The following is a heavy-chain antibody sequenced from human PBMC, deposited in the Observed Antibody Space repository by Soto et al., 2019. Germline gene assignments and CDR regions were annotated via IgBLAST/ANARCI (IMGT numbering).Heavy chain of an antibody. CDR2: ISAYNGNT. CDR3: ARDRNILFLGRLSSGYYGMDV. Sequence: ASVKVSCKASGYTFTSYGISWVRQAPGQGLEWMGWISAYNGNTNYAQKLQGRVTMTTDTSTSTAYMELRSLRSDDNAVYYCARDRNILFLGRLSSGYYGMDVWGQGTTVTVSS. J-gene: IGHJ6*02. D-gene: IGHD3-3*01. V-gene: IGHV1-18*01. CDR1: GYTFTSYG.